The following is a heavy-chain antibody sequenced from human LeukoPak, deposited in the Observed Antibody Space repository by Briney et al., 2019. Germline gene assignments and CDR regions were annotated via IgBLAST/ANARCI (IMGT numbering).Heavy chain of an antibody. J-gene: IGHJ3*02. CDR3: AREVVSSWNDAFDI. CDR1: GFTFSSYG. V-gene: IGHV3-30*03. CDR2: ISYDGSNK. Sequence: HPGRSLRLSCAASGFTFSSYGMHWVRQAPGKGLEWVAVISYDGSNKYYADSVKGRFTISRDNSKNTLYLQMNSLRAEDTAVYYCAREVVSSWNDAFDIWGQGTMVTVSS. D-gene: IGHD6-13*01.